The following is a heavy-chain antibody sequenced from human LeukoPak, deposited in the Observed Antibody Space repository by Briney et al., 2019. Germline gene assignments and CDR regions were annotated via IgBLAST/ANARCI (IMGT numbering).Heavy chain of an antibody. D-gene: IGHD3-10*01. J-gene: IGHJ4*02. V-gene: IGHV3-48*02. CDR1: GFTFNSYA. Sequence: GGSLRLSCAASGFTFNSYAIHWVRQAPGKGLEWLSHTDADGWKTYYADSVRGRFTMSRDNAKNSLYLQMNSLRDEDTAVYYCARYGSGNHYKDPFDYWGPGTQVTVSS. CDR3: ARYGSGNHYKDPFDY. CDR2: TDADGWKT.